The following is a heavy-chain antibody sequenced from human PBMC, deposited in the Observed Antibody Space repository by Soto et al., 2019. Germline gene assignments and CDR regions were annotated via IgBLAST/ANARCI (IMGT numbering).Heavy chain of an antibody. D-gene: IGHD6-13*01. Sequence: LSLTCAVSGYSISSGYYWGWIRQPPGKGLEWIGSIYHSGSTYYNPSLKSRVTISVDTSKNQFSLKLSSVTAADTAVYYCARAGMRSSWYAFDPWGQGTLVTVSS. CDR3: ARAGMRSSWYAFDP. J-gene: IGHJ5*02. V-gene: IGHV4-38-2*01. CDR1: GYSISSGYY. CDR2: IYHSGST.